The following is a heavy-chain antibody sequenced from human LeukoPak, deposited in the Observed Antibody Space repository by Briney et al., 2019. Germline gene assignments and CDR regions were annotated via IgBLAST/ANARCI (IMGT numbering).Heavy chain of an antibody. Sequence: GGSLRLSCAASGFSFSSYAMSWVRQAPVRGLEWVASMKGGGADMFYADFVQGRFTLSRDDSRNTVYLQLNSLRVEDTAVYYCAKANWVSNADAVSWGQGTLVTVSS. CDR2: MKGGGADM. J-gene: IGHJ5*02. D-gene: IGHD1-1*01. V-gene: IGHV3-23*01. CDR1: GFSFSSYA. CDR3: AKANWVSNADAVS.